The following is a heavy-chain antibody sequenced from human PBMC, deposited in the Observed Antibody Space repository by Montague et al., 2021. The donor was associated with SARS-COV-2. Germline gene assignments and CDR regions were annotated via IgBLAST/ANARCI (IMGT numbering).Heavy chain of an antibody. CDR2: IYYSGST. CDR3: ARFPTSYYYDSKAAPATPDAFDI. J-gene: IGHJ3*02. D-gene: IGHD3-22*01. Sequence: SETLSLTCTVSGGSISSSSYYWGWIRQPPGKGLEWIGSIYYSGSTYYNPSLKSRVTTSVDMSKSQFSLKLSSVTAADTAVYYCARFPTSYYYDSKAAPATPDAFDIWGQGTMVTVSS. CDR1: GGSISSSSYY. V-gene: IGHV4-39*01.